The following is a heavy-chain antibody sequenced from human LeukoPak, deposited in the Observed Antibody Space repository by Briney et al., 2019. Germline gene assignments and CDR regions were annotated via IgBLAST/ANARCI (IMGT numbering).Heavy chain of an antibody. D-gene: IGHD6-19*01. CDR1: GGSFSGNY. Sequence: SETLSLTCAVYGGSFSGNYCSWIRQPPGKGLEWIGEINHSGSTNYNPSLKSRVTISVDTSKNQFSLKLSSVTAADTAVYYCARGVLGYSSGWPYYYYYGMDVWGKGTTVTVSS. V-gene: IGHV4-34*01. CDR2: INHSGST. J-gene: IGHJ6*04. CDR3: ARGVLGYSSGWPYYYYYGMDV.